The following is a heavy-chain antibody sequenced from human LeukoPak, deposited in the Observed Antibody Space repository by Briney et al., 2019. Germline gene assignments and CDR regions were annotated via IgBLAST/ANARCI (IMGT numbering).Heavy chain of an antibody. J-gene: IGHJ5*02. D-gene: IGHD4-17*01. CDR3: ARGHYDLAP. CDR2: IYSSEPP. CDR1: GGSISGYY. V-gene: IGHV4-59*01. Sequence: PSETLSLTCTVSGGSISGYYWSWIRQPPRKGLEWIGYIYSSEPPKYDPSLESRVTISLDTSKNQVSLNLRFVTAADTAIYFCARGHYDLAPWGQGILVTVSS.